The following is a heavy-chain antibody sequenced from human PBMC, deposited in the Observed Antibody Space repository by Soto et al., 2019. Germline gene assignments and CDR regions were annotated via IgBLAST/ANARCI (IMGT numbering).Heavy chain of an antibody. V-gene: IGHV3-49*03. CDR1: GFTFGDYT. J-gene: IGHJ6*02. D-gene: IGHD4-17*01. CDR2: IRSKAYGATT. CDR3: ARDLASYHNDDFYGMDG. Sequence: PGGSLRLSCVASGFTFGDYTMSWFRQAPGGGLEWVSFIRSKAYGATTEYAASVKGRFTISRDDSKSIAYLQMNSLKSEDTAVYYCARDLASYHNDDFYGMDGCGQGTTVTVSS.